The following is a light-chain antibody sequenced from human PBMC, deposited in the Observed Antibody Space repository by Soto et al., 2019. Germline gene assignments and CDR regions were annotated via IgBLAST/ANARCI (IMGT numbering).Light chain of an antibody. J-gene: IGKJ1*01. CDR1: QSVDSY. CDR3: QQRSNLPPWT. V-gene: IGKV3-11*01. Sequence: EVMLTQSPATLSLSPGERATLSCRASQSVDSYLAWYQQRPGQAPRLLIYDVSNRAPGIPARFRGSGSGTDFTLTISSLQPEDFAVYDCQQRSNLPPWTFGQGTKVDIK. CDR2: DVS.